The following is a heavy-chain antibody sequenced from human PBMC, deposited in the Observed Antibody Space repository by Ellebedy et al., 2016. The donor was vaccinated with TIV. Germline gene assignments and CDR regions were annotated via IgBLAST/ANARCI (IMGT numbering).Heavy chain of an antibody. V-gene: IGHV3-23*01. CDR1: GFTFDTYA. J-gene: IGHJ6*03. Sequence: GESLKISCAASGFTFDTYAMSWVRQAPGKGLEWVSAISRSGASRNYADSVRGRFTISRDNSKNTLYLQMSSLRAEDTAVYYCARSLGELPSYYFHNMDVWGTGTTVTVSS. CDR2: ISRSGASR. D-gene: IGHD3-16*01. CDR3: ARSLGELPSYYFHNMDV.